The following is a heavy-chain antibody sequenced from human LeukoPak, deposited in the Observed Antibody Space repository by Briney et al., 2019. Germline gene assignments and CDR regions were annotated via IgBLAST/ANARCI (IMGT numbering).Heavy chain of an antibody. CDR2: INHSGST. V-gene: IGHV4-34*01. D-gene: IGHD3-3*01. CDR3: ARRRTQLWSGYYTGNYYYYMDV. J-gene: IGHJ6*03. Sequence: KPSETLSLTCAVYGGSFSGYYWSWIRQPPGKGLEWIGEINHSGSTNYNPALKSRVTMSVDTSENQFSLRLSSVTAADTAVYYCARRRTQLWSGYYTGNYYYYMDVWGKGTTVTVSS. CDR1: GGSFSGYY.